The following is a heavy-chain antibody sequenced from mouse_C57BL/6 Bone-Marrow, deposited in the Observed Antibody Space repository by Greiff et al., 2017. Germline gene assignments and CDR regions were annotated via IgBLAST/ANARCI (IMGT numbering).Heavy chain of an antibody. CDR2: IDPNSGGT. Sequence: QVQLQQPGAELVKPGASVKLSCQASGYTFTSYWMHWVKQWPGRGLEWIVRIDPNSGGTKYNEKFKIKATLTVDQPSSTASMQHSSLTSEDSTVYYCATLTTVVAYYFDYWGQGTTLTVSS. J-gene: IGHJ2*01. V-gene: IGHV1-72*01. CDR3: ATLTTVVAYYFDY. D-gene: IGHD1-1*01. CDR1: GYTFTSYW.